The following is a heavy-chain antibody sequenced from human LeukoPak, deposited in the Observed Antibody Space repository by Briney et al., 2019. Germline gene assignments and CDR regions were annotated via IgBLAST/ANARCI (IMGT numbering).Heavy chain of an antibody. CDR2: ISSSSSYI. D-gene: IGHD5-24*01. V-gene: IGHV3-21*01. CDR3: ARQLGRWLQTYDAFDI. CDR1: GFTFSS. J-gene: IGHJ3*02. Sequence: PGGSLRLSCAASGFTFSSMNWVRQAPGKGLEWVSSISSSSSYIYYADSVKGRFTISRDNSKNTLYLQMNSLRAEDTAVYYCARQLGRWLQTYDAFDIWGQGTMVTVSS.